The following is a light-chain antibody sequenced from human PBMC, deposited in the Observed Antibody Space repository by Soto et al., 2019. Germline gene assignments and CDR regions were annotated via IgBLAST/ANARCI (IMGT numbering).Light chain of an antibody. J-gene: IGKJ1*01. CDR1: QSVSSNY. Sequence: EIVLTQSPGTLSLSPGERATLSCRASQSVSSNYLAWYQQKPGQAPSLLMYGASSRATGIPERFSGSGSGTDFTLTISRLEPEDFAVYYCQHYSSQTFGQGTKVEIK. CDR3: QHYSSQT. CDR2: GAS. V-gene: IGKV3-20*01.